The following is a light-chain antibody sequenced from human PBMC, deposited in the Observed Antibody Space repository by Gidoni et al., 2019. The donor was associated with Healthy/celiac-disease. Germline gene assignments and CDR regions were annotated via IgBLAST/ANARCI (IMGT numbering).Light chain of an antibody. V-gene: IGKV3-15*01. CDR2: SAS. CDR3: QQYNNWPLALT. Sequence: EIVMTQSPATLSVSPGERATLSRRASQSVSSNLAWYQQKPGQAPRPLSYSASTRATGIPARFSGSGSGTEFTLTISSLQSEDFAVYYCQQYNNWPLALTFGGGTKVEIK. J-gene: IGKJ4*01. CDR1: QSVSSN.